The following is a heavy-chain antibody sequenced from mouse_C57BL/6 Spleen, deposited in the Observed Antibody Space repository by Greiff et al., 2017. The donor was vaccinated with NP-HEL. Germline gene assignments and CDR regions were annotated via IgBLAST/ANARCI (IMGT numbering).Heavy chain of an antibody. J-gene: IGHJ2*01. CDR3: ARANYGSFDY. CDR2: ISDGGSYT. D-gene: IGHD1-1*01. Sequence: EVHLVESGGGLVKPGGSLKLSCAASGFTFSSYAMSWVRQTPEKRLEWVATISDGGSYTYYPDNVKGRFTISRDNAKNNLYLQMSHLKSEDTAMYYCARANYGSFDYWGQGTTLTVSS. CDR1: GFTFSSYA. V-gene: IGHV5-4*01.